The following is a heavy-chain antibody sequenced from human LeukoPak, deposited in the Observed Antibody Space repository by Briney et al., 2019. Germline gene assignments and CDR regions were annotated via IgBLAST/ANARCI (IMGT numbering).Heavy chain of an antibody. Sequence: GESLKISCTASGYSFTKYWIGWVRPVPGKGLGWMGIIDPSDSETRYTPSFQGQVTISADKSLSTAYLQWNSLKASDTAMYYCARQTAMGRSGDYWGQGTLVIVSS. CDR3: ARQTAMGRSGDY. J-gene: IGHJ4*02. V-gene: IGHV5-51*01. CDR1: GYSFTKYW. CDR2: IDPSDSET. D-gene: IGHD5-18*01.